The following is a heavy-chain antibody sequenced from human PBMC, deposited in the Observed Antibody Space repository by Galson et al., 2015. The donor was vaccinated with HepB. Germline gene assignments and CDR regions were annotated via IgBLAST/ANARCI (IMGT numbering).Heavy chain of an antibody. CDR2: IYYSGST. CDR1: GGSISSSSYY. D-gene: IGHD1-26*01. J-gene: IGHJ2*01. V-gene: IGHV4-61*05. CDR3: ARNSGSYDSVWYFDL. Sequence: LSLTCTVSGGSISSSSYYWGWIRQPPGKGLEWIGYIYYSGSTNYNPSLKSRVTISVDTSKNQFSLKLSSVTAADTAVYYCARNSGSYDSVWYFDLWGRGTLVTVSS.